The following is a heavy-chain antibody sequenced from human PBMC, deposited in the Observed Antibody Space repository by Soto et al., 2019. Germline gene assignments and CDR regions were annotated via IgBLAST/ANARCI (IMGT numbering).Heavy chain of an antibody. CDR1: GYTFTSYG. D-gene: IGHD1-26*01. V-gene: IGHV1-18*01. Sequence: GASVKVSCKASGYTFTSYGISWVRQAPGQGLEWMGWISAYNGNTNYAQKLQGRVTMTTDTSTSTAYMELRSLRSDDTAVYYCARDAGIVGATLYWFDPWGQGTLVTVSS. J-gene: IGHJ5*02. CDR2: ISAYNGNT. CDR3: ARDAGIVGATLYWFDP.